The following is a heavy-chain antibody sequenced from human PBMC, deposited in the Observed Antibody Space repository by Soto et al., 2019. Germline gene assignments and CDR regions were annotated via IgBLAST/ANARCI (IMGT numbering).Heavy chain of an antibody. CDR1: GGSISSYY. Sequence: SETLSLTCTVSGGSISSYYWSWIRQPPGKGLEWIGYIYYSGSTYYNPSLKSRVTISVDTSKNQFSLKLSSVTAADTAVYYCARGSYYGDSSPVWFDPWGQGTLVTVSS. CDR2: IYYSGST. CDR3: ARGSYYGDSSPVWFDP. D-gene: IGHD4-17*01. J-gene: IGHJ5*02. V-gene: IGHV4-59*12.